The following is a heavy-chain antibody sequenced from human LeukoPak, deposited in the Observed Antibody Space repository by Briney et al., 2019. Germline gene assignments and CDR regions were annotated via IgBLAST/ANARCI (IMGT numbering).Heavy chain of an antibody. V-gene: IGHV3-23*01. J-gene: IGHJ4*02. CDR1: TFTFSNYA. CDR3: GMACDTSGYYFFRLDY. D-gene: IGHD3-22*01. Sequence: GGSLRLSCGASTFTFSNYAFSWVRQAPGKGLEWVSTILGGGGGTYYADSAKGRFTISRDSSSNRVFLQMTNLRADDTAVYYCGMACDTSGYYFFRLDYWGQGTQVTVSS. CDR2: ILGGGGGT.